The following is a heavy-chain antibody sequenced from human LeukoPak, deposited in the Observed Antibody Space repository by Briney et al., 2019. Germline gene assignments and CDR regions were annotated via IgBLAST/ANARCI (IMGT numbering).Heavy chain of an antibody. CDR1: GYTLTELS. D-gene: IGHD3-22*01. CDR2: INTNTGNP. J-gene: IGHJ4*02. V-gene: IGHV7-4-1*02. CDR3: ARTYYDSSGYYYFDY. Sequence: GASVKVSCKGSGYTLTELSMHWVRQAPGQGLEWMGWINTNTGNPTYAQGFTGRFVFSLDTSVSTAYLQISSLKAEDTAVYYCARTYYDSSGYYYFDYWGQGTLVTVSS.